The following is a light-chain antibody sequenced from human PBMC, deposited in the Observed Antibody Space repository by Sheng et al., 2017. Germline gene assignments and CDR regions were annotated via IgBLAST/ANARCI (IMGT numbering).Light chain of an antibody. J-gene: IGKJ4*01. Sequence: DIQMTQSPSSLSASVGDRLTITCRASQSISTWLAWYQQKPGKAPELLIYKASNLESGVPSRFSGSGSGTEFTLTIISLQSDDSAIYYCQQYESFPLTFGGGTKVEIK. V-gene: IGKV1-5*03. CDR2: KAS. CDR3: QQYESFPLT. CDR1: QSISTW.